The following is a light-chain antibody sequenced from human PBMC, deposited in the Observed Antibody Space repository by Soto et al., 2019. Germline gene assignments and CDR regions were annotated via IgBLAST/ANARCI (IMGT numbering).Light chain of an antibody. CDR2: GAS. CDR3: QQYDSSPWT. J-gene: IGKJ1*01. V-gene: IGKV3-20*01. Sequence: ESVLTQSPGTLSLSPGERATLSCRASQSVSSSFLAWYQLKPGQAPRLLIYGASSRATGIPDRFSGSGSGTQFTLTISRLEPEDLAVYYCQQYDSSPWTFGQGTKVEIK. CDR1: QSVSSSF.